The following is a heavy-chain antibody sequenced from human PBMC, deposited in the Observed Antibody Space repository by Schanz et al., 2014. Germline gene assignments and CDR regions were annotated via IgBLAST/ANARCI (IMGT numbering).Heavy chain of an antibody. D-gene: IGHD3-10*01. Sequence: EAHLVESGGGLVKPGGSLTLSCAASGFTFSTHAMSWVRQAPGKGLEWVSSISGDHRNTFYADSVKGRFTISRDNSKNTLYLQMNSLRAEDTAVYYCAKGRFGELSAFDIWGQGTMVTVSS. V-gene: IGHV3-23*04. CDR2: ISGDHRNT. CDR3: AKGRFGELSAFDI. J-gene: IGHJ3*02. CDR1: GFTFSTHA.